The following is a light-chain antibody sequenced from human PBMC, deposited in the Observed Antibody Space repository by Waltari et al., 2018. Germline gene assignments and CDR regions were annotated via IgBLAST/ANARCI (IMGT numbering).Light chain of an antibody. Sequence: DIVMTQSPDSLAVSLGDRVTINCKSSQSVLSSSNRQNYLAWYQQKPGQPPKLLIYWASARESGVPDRFSGSESGTDFTLTISSLQAEDVAVYYCQQYYDIPWTFGQGTKVEIK. J-gene: IGKJ1*01. CDR3: QQYYDIPWT. CDR2: WAS. V-gene: IGKV4-1*01. CDR1: QSVLSSSNRQNY.